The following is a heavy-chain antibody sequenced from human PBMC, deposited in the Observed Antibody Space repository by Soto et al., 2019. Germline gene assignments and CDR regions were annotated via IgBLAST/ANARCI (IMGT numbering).Heavy chain of an antibody. V-gene: IGHV4-34*01. CDR2: INHSGST. D-gene: IGHD3-10*01. J-gene: IGHJ4*02. Sequence: SETLSLTCAVYGGSFSGYYWSWIRQPPGKGLEWIGEINHSGSTNYNPSLKSRVTISVDTSKNQFSLKLSSVTAADTAVYYCARGLGGSGSYYNNREYYFDYWGQGTLVTVSS. CDR1: GGSFSGYY. CDR3: ARGLGGSGSYYNNREYYFDY.